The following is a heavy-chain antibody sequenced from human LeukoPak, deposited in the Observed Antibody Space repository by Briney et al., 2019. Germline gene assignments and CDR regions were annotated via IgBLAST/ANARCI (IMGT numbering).Heavy chain of an antibody. CDR3: ARDAVNSGLDAFDI. D-gene: IGHD6-19*01. CDR1: GYTFTSYD. Sequence: ASVKVSCKASGYTFTSYDINWVRQATGQGLEWMGWMNPNSGNTGYAQKFQGRVTITRNTSISTAYMELRSLRSDDTAVYYCARDAVNSGLDAFDIWGQGTMVTVSS. V-gene: IGHV1-8*03. CDR2: MNPNSGNT. J-gene: IGHJ3*02.